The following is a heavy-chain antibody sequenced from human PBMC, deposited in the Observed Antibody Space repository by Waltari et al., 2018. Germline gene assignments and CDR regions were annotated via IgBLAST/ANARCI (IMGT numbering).Heavy chain of an antibody. CDR1: GGSFSGYY. CDR2: INHSGST. J-gene: IGHJ4*02. V-gene: IGHV4-34*01. D-gene: IGHD3-3*01. CDR3: ASTIVGVVIRPFDY. Sequence: QVQLQQWGAGLLKPSETLSLTCAVYGGSFSGYYWSWIRQPPGKGLEWIGEINHSGSTNYNPPPKSRVTISVATSKNQFSLKLSSVTAADTAVYYCASTIVGVVIRPFDYWGQGTLVTVSS.